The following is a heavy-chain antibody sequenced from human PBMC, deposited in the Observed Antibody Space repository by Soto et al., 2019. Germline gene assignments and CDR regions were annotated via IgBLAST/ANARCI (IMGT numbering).Heavy chain of an antibody. D-gene: IGHD5-12*01. Sequence: QVQLVESGGGLVKPGGCLRLSCAASGFTFSDYYMSWIRQAPGKGLEWVSYISSSGSDTNYADSVKGRFTVSRDNAKNSVYLQMNSLRAEDTAVYYCARSLRGYSGYSGYWGQGTLVTVSS. CDR1: GFTFSDYY. J-gene: IGHJ4*02. V-gene: IGHV3-11*05. CDR2: ISSSGSDT. CDR3: ARSLRGYSGYSGY.